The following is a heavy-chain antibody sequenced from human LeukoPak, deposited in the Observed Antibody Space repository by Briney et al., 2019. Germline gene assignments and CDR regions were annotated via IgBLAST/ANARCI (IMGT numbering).Heavy chain of an antibody. CDR3: ARDTGGGAFDI. CDR1: GFTFSSYA. D-gene: IGHD1-14*01. J-gene: IGHJ3*02. V-gene: IGHV3-30*04. Sequence: GGSLRLSCAASGFTFSSYAMHWVRQAPGKGLEWVAVISYDGSNKYYADSVKGRFTISRDNSKNTLYLQMNSLRAEDTAVYYCARDTGGGAFDIWGQGTMVTVSS. CDR2: ISYDGSNK.